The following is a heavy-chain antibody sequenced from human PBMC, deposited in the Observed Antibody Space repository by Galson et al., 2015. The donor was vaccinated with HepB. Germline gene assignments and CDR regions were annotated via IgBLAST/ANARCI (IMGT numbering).Heavy chain of an antibody. J-gene: IGHJ5*02. CDR1: GFTFTAYT. V-gene: IGHV3-21*01. CDR3: ARDTTGVLFHP. CDR2: IGTTGSRNYI. Sequence: SLRLSCAASGFTFTAYTMNWVRQAPGKGLEWVSSIGTTGSRNYIFYADSVKGRFTISRDNAKSSLFLQMNSLRAEDTAVYYCARDTTGVLFHPWGQGTLVTVSS. D-gene: IGHD4-23*01.